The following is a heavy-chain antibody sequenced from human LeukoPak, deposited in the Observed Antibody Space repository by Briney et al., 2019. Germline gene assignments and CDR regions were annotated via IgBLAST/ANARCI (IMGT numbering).Heavy chain of an antibody. CDR2: ISGSGGST. Sequence: EGSLRVSCAASGYTFSGYEMSWVRQAPGKGLEWVSAISGSGGSTYYADSVKGRFTISRGNSNNTLYLQLKSLRSEDTAVYYCAKHAAYYDSSGYYSRYFDYWGQGTLVTVSS. CDR1: GYTFSGYE. D-gene: IGHD3-22*01. V-gene: IGHV3-23*01. J-gene: IGHJ4*02. CDR3: AKHAAYYDSSGYYSRYFDY.